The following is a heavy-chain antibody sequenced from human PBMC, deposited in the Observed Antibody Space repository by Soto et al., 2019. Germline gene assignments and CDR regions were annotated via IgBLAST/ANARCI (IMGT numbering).Heavy chain of an antibody. J-gene: IGHJ3*02. CDR2: ISWNSGSI. CDR3: AWYSSRLHAFDI. Sequence: EVQLVESGGGLVQPGRSLRLSCAASGFTFDDYAMHWVRQAPGKGLEWVSGISWNSGSIGYADSVKGRFTISRDNAKNSLYLQMNSLRAEDTALYYCAWYSSRLHAFDIWGQGTMVTVSP. V-gene: IGHV3-9*01. D-gene: IGHD6-13*01. CDR1: GFTFDDYA.